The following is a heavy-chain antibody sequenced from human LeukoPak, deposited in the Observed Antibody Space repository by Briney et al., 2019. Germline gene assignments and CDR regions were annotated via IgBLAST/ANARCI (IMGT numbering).Heavy chain of an antibody. D-gene: IGHD2-15*01. CDR1: GITVSSNY. CDR3: ARDVRYCSGGSCSS. J-gene: IGHJ4*02. Sequence: GGSLRLSCAASGITVSSNYMSWVRQAPGKGLEWVSVIYNSGGTYYADSVKGRFTISRDNSKNTLYLQMNSLRAEDTAVYYCARDVRYCSGGSCSSWGPGTLVTVSS. CDR2: IYNSGGT. V-gene: IGHV3-53*01.